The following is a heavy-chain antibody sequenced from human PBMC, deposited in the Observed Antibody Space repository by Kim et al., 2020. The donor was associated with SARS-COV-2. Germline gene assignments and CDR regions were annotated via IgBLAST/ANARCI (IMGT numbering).Heavy chain of an antibody. D-gene: IGHD2-21*01. Sequence: GGSLRLSCTASGFYFRSYGMSWVRQAPGKGLEWVSSISGNGFGTYYAESVKGRFTISRDNSKNTLYLQMSSLRAEDTAVYYCVKEAGGDYVWFDSWGQGTLVTVSS. CDR3: VKEAGGDYVWFDS. CDR2: ISGNGFGT. CDR1: GFYFRSYG. J-gene: IGHJ5*01. V-gene: IGHV3-23*01.